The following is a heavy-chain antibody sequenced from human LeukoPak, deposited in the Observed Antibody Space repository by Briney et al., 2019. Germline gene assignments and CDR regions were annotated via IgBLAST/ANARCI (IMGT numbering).Heavy chain of an antibody. CDR1: GFTFSSYG. CDR2: ISYDGSNK. D-gene: IGHD3-10*01. J-gene: IGHJ4*02. Sequence: PGGSLRLSCAASGFTFSSYGMHWVRQAPGKGLEWVAVISYDGSNKYYADSVKGRFTISRDNSKNTLYLQMNSLRAEDTAVYYCARDRMILWFGELPESWGQGTLVTVSS. V-gene: IGHV3-30*19. CDR3: ARDRMILWFGELPES.